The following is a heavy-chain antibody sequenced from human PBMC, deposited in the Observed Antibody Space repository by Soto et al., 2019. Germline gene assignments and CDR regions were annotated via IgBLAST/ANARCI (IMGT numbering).Heavy chain of an antibody. CDR3: ATAVTRLKTWSFDL. CDR2: IYYGGST. CDR1: GGSISSCDYY. V-gene: IGHV4-30-4*01. D-gene: IGHD4-17*01. Sequence: QVQLQESGPGLVKPSQTLSLTCTVSGGSISSCDYYWVWLRQPPGQGLEWIGYIYYGGSTYYNQSPKSRVNISGDTSKNKDSLKMSSVTEIDTAVYDGATAVTRLKTWSFDLWGRGTLVTVSS. J-gene: IGHJ2*01.